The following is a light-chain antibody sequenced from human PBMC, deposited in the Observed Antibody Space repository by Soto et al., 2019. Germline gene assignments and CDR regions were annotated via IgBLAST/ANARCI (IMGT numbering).Light chain of an antibody. CDR1: QSVSSK. J-gene: IGKJ1*01. CDR2: DTS. V-gene: IGKV3-15*01. Sequence: EIVMTQSPATLSVSPGERAALSCRASQSVSSKLAWYRQRPGQAPRLVIYDTSTRATGVPARFSGSGSGTEFTLPISRLEPEDFAVYYCQQYGSSPWTFGQGTKVDI. CDR3: QQYGSSPWT.